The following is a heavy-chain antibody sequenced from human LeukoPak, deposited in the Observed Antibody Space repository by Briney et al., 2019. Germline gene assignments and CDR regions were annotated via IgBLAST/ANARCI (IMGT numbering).Heavy chain of an antibody. CDR1: GGSISSSSYY. CDR2: IYYSGST. Sequence: SETLSLTCTVSGGSISSSSYYWGWIRQPPGKGLEWIGSIYYSGSTYYNPSLKSRVTISVDTSKNQFSLKLSSVTAADTAVYYCARQSSSTLHWYWGQGTLVTVSS. D-gene: IGHD6-6*01. V-gene: IGHV4-39*01. J-gene: IGHJ4*02. CDR3: ARQSSSTLHWY.